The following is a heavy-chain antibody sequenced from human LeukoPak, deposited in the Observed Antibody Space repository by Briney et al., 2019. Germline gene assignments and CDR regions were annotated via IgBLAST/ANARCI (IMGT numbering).Heavy chain of an antibody. V-gene: IGHV3-48*03. CDR3: ASPIAAAGLFDY. Sequence: PGGSLRLSCAASGFTFSSYEMNWVRQAPGKGLEWVSYISSSGSTIYYADSVKGRFTISRDNAKNSLYLQMNSLRAEDTAVYYCASPIAAAGLFDYWGQGTLATVSS. J-gene: IGHJ4*02. CDR2: ISSSGSTI. D-gene: IGHD6-13*01. CDR1: GFTFSSYE.